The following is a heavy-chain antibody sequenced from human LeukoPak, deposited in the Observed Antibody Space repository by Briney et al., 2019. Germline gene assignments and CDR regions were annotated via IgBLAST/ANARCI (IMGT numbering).Heavy chain of an antibody. D-gene: IGHD6-13*01. CDR2: ISWNSGSI. J-gene: IGHJ4*02. V-gene: IGHV3-9*01. Sequence: PGGSLRLSRAASGFTFDDYAMHWVRQAPGKGLEWVSGISWNSGSIGYADSVKGRFTISRDNAKNSLYLQMNSLRAEDTALYYCAKGYSSSWSPNDYWGQGTLVTVSS. CDR3: AKGYSSSWSPNDY. CDR1: GFTFDDYA.